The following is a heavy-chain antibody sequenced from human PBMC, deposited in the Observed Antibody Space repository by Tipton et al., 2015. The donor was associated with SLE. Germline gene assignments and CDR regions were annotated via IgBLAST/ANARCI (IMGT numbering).Heavy chain of an antibody. D-gene: IGHD3-10*01. CDR1: GGSFSDYY. V-gene: IGHV4-34*01. CDR2: INHSGST. Sequence: LRPSCAVYGGSFSDYYWSWIRQCPGKGLEWIGEINHSGSTNYNPSLKRRVTISPDTAKNHFSLKLSSVTAADTAVYHCTSGIRGRNAFDIWGQGTMVTVFS. J-gene: IGHJ3*02. CDR3: TSGIRGRNAFDI.